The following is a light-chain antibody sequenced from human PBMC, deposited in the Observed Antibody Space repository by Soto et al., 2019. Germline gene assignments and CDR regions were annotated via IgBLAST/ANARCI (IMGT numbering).Light chain of an antibody. CDR2: GAS. V-gene: IGKV3-20*01. CDR3: QQYGSSGT. Sequence: EIGLTQSPGTLSQSPGARATLSCRASQSVSNNNLAWYQQKPGQAPRLLIYGASNRATGIPARFSGSGSGTGFTLTISRLEPEDITVYYCQQYGSSGTFGQGTKVEIK. J-gene: IGKJ1*01. CDR1: QSVSNNN.